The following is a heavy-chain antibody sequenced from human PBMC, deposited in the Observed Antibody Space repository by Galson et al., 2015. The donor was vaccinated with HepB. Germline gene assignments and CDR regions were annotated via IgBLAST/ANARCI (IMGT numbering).Heavy chain of an antibody. V-gene: IGHV6-1*01. CDR3: ARDYRVRYSSSWFDY. D-gene: IGHD6-13*01. J-gene: IGHJ4*02. CDR1: GDSVSSHSAA. CDR2: TYYRSKWYN. Sequence: CAISGDSVSSHSAAWNWIRQSPSRGLEWLGRTYYRSKWYNDYAVSVKSRITINPDTSKNQFSLQLNSVTPEDTAVYYCARDYRVRYSSSWFDYWGQGTLVTVSS.